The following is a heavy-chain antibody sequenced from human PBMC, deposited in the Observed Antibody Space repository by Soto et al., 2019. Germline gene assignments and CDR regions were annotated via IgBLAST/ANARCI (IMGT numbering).Heavy chain of an antibody. Sequence: QVQLVQSGAEVKKPGSSVTVSCKASGGTFSSYTISWVRQAPGQGLEWMGGIIPIFGTANYAQKVQGRVTMTADESTSTAYMELSSLRSEDTAVYYCARGNHRWLQLWYFDLWGRGTLVTVSS. CDR2: IIPIFGTA. D-gene: IGHD5-12*01. J-gene: IGHJ2*01. CDR1: GGTFSSYT. CDR3: ARGNHRWLQLWYFDL. V-gene: IGHV1-69*12.